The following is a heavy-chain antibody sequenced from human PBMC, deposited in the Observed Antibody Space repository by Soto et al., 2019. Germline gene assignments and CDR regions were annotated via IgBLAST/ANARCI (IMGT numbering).Heavy chain of an antibody. CDR3: ARDYYYYDSSGYYYEGWFDP. D-gene: IGHD3-22*01. CDR1: GYSISSGYY. V-gene: IGHV4-38-2*02. J-gene: IGHJ5*02. Sequence: NPSETLSLTCAVSGYSISSGYYWGWIRQPPGKGLEWIGSIYHSGSTYYNPSLKSRVTISVDTSKNQFSLKLSSVTAADTAVYYCARDYYYYDSSGYYYEGWFDPWGQGTLVTVSS. CDR2: IYHSGST.